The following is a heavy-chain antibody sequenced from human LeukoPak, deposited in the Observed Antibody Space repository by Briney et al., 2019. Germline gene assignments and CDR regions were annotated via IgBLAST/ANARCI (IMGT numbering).Heavy chain of an antibody. J-gene: IGHJ4*02. Sequence: GGSLRLSCAASGFTFSSYAMSWVRQAPGKGLEWVANIKQDGSEKYYVDSVKGRFTISRDNAKNSLYLQMNSLRAEDTAVYYCARGWELYFGDYWGQGTLVTVSS. D-gene: IGHD1-26*01. CDR2: IKQDGSEK. V-gene: IGHV3-7*01. CDR3: ARGWELYFGDY. CDR1: GFTFSSYA.